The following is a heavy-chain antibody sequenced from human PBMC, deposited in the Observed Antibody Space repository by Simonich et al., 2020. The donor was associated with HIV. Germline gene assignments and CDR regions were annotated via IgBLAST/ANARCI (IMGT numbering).Heavy chain of an antibody. J-gene: IGHJ4*02. Sequence: EVQLVESGGGLVKPGGSLRLSCAASGCTFSSYSMNWVRQAPGKGLEWVSSISSSSSYIYYADSVKGRFTISRDKATNSLYLQMNSLRAEDTAVYYCARDGRKGSSTSCSDYWGQGTLVTVSS. CDR3: ARDGRKGSSTSCSDY. CDR1: GCTFSSYS. V-gene: IGHV3-21*01. CDR2: ISSSSSYI. D-gene: IGHD2-2*01.